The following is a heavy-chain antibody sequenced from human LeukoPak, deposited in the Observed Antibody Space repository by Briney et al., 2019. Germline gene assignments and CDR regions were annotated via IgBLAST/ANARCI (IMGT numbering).Heavy chain of an antibody. CDR1: GFTVSSNY. J-gene: IGHJ6*02. CDR2: IYSGGST. D-gene: IGHD3-22*01. Sequence: PGGSLRLSCAASGFTVSSNYMSWVRQAPGKGLEWVSVIYSGGSTYYADSVKGRFTISRDNSKNTLYLQMNSLRAEDTAVYYCARDSTNYYDSSGYYGPYYYYGMDVWGQGTTVTVSS. CDR3: ARDSTNYYDSSGYYGPYYYYGMDV. V-gene: IGHV3-53*01.